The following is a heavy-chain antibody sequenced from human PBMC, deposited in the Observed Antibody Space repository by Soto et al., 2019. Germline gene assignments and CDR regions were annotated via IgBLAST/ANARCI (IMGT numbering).Heavy chain of an antibody. J-gene: IGHJ4*02. CDR1: GGSISSGDYY. V-gene: IGHV4-30-4*01. D-gene: IGHD3-22*01. CDR2: IYYSGST. CDR3: ASYDSTKEYFDY. Sequence: LSLTCTVSGGSISSGDYYWSWIRQPPGKGLEWIGYIYYSGSTYYNPSLKSRVTISVDTSKNQFSLKLSSVTAADTAVYYCASYDSTKEYFDYWGQGTLVTVSS.